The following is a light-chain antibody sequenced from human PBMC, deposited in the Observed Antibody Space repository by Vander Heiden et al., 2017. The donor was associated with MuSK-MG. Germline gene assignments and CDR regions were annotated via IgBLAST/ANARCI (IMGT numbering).Light chain of an antibody. V-gene: IGKV1-33*01. CDR3: QQDDHFFT. Sequence: QDISKSLNWYQQKPGKAPKLLIYDASNLQTGVPSRFSGSGSGTDFTFTIRSLQPEDVAIYYWQQDDHFFTFGGGTKVEV. J-gene: IGKJ4*01. CDR2: DAS. CDR1: QDISKS.